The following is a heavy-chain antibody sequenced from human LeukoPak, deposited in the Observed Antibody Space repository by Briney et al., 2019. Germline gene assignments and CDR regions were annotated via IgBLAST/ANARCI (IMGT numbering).Heavy chain of an antibody. Sequence: ASVKVSCKVSGDTPTELSMNCVRQAPGKELEWLGGFDPEDGETIYAQKFQGRVTMTEDTSTDTAYMELSSLRSEDTAVYYCATGRGSGWYPAGLYWGQGTLVTVSS. CDR1: GDTPTELS. J-gene: IGHJ4*02. V-gene: IGHV1-24*01. CDR3: ATGRGSGWYPAGLY. D-gene: IGHD6-19*01. CDR2: FDPEDGET.